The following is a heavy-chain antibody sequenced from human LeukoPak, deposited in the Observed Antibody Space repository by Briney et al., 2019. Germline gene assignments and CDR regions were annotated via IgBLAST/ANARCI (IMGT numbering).Heavy chain of an antibody. J-gene: IGHJ6*02. V-gene: IGHV3-48*04. Sequence: GSLRLSCGTSGFTFSNYAMNWVRQAPGKGLEWVSYISSSGSTIYYADSVKGRFTISRDNAKNSLYLQMNSLRAEDTAVYYCARKHDVWSGYYRDSGYYYGMDVWGQGTTVTVSS. CDR1: GFTFSNYA. D-gene: IGHD3-3*01. CDR2: ISSSGSTI. CDR3: ARKHDVWSGYYRDSGYYYGMDV.